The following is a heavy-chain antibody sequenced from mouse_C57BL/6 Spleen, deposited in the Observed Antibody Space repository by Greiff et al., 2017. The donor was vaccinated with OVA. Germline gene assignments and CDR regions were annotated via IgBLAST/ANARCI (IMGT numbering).Heavy chain of an antibody. D-gene: IGHD1-1*02. CDR3: TTDGRTPYYFDY. CDR1: GFNIKDDY. CDR2: IDPENGDT. Sequence: VQLQQSGAELVRPGASVKLSCTASGFNIKDDYMHWVKQRPEQGLEWIGWIDPENGDTEYASKFQGKATITADTSSNTAYLQLSSLTSEDTAVYYCTTDGRTPYYFDYWGQGTTLTVSS. J-gene: IGHJ2*01. V-gene: IGHV14-4*01.